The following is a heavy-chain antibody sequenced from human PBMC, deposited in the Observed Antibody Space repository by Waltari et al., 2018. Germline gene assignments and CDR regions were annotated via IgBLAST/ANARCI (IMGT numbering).Heavy chain of an antibody. CDR3: ARATRAVAGMYFQH. CDR1: GYSISSGYY. CDR2: IYHSGGT. V-gene: IGHV4-38-2*01. Sequence: QVQLQESGPGLVKPSETLSLTCAVSGYSISSGYYWGWIRQPPGKGLEWIGSIYHSGGTSYNPSLKVRVTISVDTSKNQFSLKLSSVTAADTAVYYCARATRAVAGMYFQHWGQGTLVTVSS. D-gene: IGHD6-19*01. J-gene: IGHJ1*01.